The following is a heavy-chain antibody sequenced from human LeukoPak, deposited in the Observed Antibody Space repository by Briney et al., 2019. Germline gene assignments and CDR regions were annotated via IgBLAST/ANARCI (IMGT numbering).Heavy chain of an antibody. CDR3: ARHVAVVIAINCAFDI. J-gene: IGHJ3*02. D-gene: IGHD2-21*01. Sequence: SETLSLTCTVSGGSISSYYWSWIRQPPGKGLEWIGYIYYSGSTNYNPSLKSRVTISVDTSKNQFSLKLSSVTAADTAVYYCARHVAVVIAINCAFDIWGQGTMVTVSS. CDR1: GGSISSYY. V-gene: IGHV4-59*08. CDR2: IYYSGST.